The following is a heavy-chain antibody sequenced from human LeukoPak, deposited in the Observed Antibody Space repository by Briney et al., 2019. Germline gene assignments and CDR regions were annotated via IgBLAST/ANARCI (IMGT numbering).Heavy chain of an antibody. Sequence: PGGSLRLSCAASGFTFSSYAMSWVRQAPGKGLEWVSAISGSGGSTYYADSVKGRFTISRDNSKNTLCLQMNSLRAEDTAVYYCAKRSAPVLLWFGELYFDYWGQGTLVTVSS. CDR1: GFTFSSYA. D-gene: IGHD3-10*01. CDR3: AKRSAPVLLWFGELYFDY. J-gene: IGHJ4*02. V-gene: IGHV3-23*01. CDR2: ISGSGGST.